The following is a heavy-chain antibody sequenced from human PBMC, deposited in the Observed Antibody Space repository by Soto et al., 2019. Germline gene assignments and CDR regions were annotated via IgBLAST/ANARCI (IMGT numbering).Heavy chain of an antibody. CDR2: ISYDGSNK. J-gene: IGHJ4*02. Sequence: GGSLRLSCAASGFTFSSYGMHWVRQAPGKGLEWVAVISYDGSNKYYADSVKGRFTISRDNSKNTLYLQMNSLRAEDTAVYYCAKKGVAGRMRVDYFDYWGQGTLVTVSS. D-gene: IGHD6-19*01. CDR1: GFTFSSYG. CDR3: AKKGVAGRMRVDYFDY. V-gene: IGHV3-30*18.